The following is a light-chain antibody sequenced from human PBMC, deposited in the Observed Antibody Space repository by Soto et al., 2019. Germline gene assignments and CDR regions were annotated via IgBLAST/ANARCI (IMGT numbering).Light chain of an antibody. CDR3: QQYGSSPPT. V-gene: IGKV3-20*01. J-gene: IGKJ1*01. Sequence: EIVLTQSPGTLSLSPGERATLSCRASQSVSSNYLAWYQRKPGQAPRLLIYGASSRAIAIPTRFSGSGSGTDFTLTITRLEPEDFAVYYWQQYGSSPPTFGQGTKVEI. CDR1: QSVSSNY. CDR2: GAS.